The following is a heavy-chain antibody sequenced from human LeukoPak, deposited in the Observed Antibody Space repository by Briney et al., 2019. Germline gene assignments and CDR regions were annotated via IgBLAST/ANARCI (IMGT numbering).Heavy chain of an antibody. CDR3: ARRATNWGWDHPFDY. Sequence: SVKVSCKASGGTFSGYAISWVRQAPGQGLEWMGGIIPIFGTANYAQKFQGRVTITADESTSTAYMELSSLRSEDTAVYYCARRATNWGWDHPFDYWGQGTLVTVSS. D-gene: IGHD7-27*01. J-gene: IGHJ4*02. CDR1: GGTFSGYA. CDR2: IIPIFGTA. V-gene: IGHV1-69*13.